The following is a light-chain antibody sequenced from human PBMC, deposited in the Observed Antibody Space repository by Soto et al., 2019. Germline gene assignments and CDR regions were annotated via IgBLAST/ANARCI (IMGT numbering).Light chain of an antibody. Sequence: QLVLTQPPSASASLGASVTLTCTLSSGYSNYKVDWYQQRPGTGPRFVMRVGTGGIVGSKGDGIPDRFSVLGSGLNRYLTIKNIQEEDESDYHCGADHGSGSNFVVVFGGGTKVTVL. CDR3: GADHGSGSNFVVV. CDR1: SGYSNYK. J-gene: IGLJ2*01. V-gene: IGLV9-49*01. CDR2: VGTGGIVG.